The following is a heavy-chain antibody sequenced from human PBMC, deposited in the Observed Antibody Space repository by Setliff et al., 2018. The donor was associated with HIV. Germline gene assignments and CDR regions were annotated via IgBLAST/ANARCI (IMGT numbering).Heavy chain of an antibody. V-gene: IGHV3-48*01. Sequence: GGSLRLSCAASGFTFSSFSMNWVRQAPGKGLEWVSYISGSSDTIYYRDSVKGRFTISRDNAKNSLYLQMNSLRTEDTAMYYCGKDREYGSGRTDYYYYYGMDVWGQGTTVTVSS. D-gene: IGHD3-10*01. J-gene: IGHJ6*02. CDR2: ISGSSDTI. CDR3: GKDREYGSGRTDYYYYYGMDV. CDR1: GFTFSSFS.